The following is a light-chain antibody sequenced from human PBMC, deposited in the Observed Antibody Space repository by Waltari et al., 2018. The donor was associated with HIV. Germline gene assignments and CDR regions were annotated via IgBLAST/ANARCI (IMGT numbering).Light chain of an antibody. V-gene: IGLV2-11*01. CDR1: RSDVGGYNY. CDR2: DVS. J-gene: IGLJ1*01. Sequence: QSALTPPRSVSGSPGQSVTISCTGTRSDVGGYNYVSWYQQHPGKAPKVRIYDVSKRPSGVPDRFSGSKSGNTASLTISGLQAEDEADYYCCSYAGSYTYVFGTGTKVTVL. CDR3: CSYAGSYTYV.